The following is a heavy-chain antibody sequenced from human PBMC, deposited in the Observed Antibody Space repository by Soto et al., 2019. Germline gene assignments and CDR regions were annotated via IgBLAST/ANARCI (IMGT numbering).Heavy chain of an antibody. Sequence: ASVKVSCKASGYTFTSYGISWVRQAPGQGLEWMGWISAYNGNTNYAQKLQGRVTMTTDTSTSTAYMELRSLRSDDTAVYYCARDRVAVALDNDAFDIWGQGTMVTVSS. CDR1: GYTFTSYG. V-gene: IGHV1-18*01. D-gene: IGHD6-19*01. J-gene: IGHJ3*02. CDR3: ARDRVAVALDNDAFDI. CDR2: ISAYNGNT.